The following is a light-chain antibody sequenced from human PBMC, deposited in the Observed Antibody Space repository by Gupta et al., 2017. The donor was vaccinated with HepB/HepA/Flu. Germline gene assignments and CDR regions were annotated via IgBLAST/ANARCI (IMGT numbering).Light chain of an antibody. V-gene: IGKV3-20*01. CDR2: GAS. J-gene: IGKJ1*01. CDR3: QQDGSSRST. CDR1: QSVSSSY. Sequence: EIVLTQSPGTLSLSPGERATLSCRASQSVSSSYLAWYQQKPGQAPRLLIYGASSRATGIPDRFSGSGSGTDFTLTISRLEPEDFAVYYCQQDGSSRSTFGQGTKVEIK.